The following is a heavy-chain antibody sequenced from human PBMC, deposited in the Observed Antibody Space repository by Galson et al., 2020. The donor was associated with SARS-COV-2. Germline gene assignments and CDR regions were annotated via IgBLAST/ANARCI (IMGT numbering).Heavy chain of an antibody. V-gene: IGHV4-31*03. CDR2: IYYNWTT. CDR1: GGSISSGGYY. CDR3: ARESVVGESSGSQFWFDP. D-gene: IGHD3-10*01. J-gene: IGHJ5*02. Sequence: SETLSLTCTVSGGSISSGGYYWSWIRPPPGKGLEWIGYIYYNWTTYYNPSLKSRVTISVDTSKNQFSLKLSSVTAADTAVYYCARESVVGESSGSQFWFDPWGQGTLVTVSS.